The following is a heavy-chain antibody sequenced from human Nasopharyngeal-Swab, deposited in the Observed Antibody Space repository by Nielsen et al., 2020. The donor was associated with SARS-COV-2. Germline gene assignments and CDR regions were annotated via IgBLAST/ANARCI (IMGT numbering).Heavy chain of an antibody. Sequence: SETLSLTCTVSGGSISSSSYYWGWLRQPPGKGLEWIGSIYYSGSTYYNPSLKSRVTISVDTSKNQFSLKLSSATAADTAVYYCASHKGTFDYWGQGTLVTVSS. J-gene: IGHJ4*02. CDR2: IYYSGST. V-gene: IGHV4-39*01. CDR1: GGSISSSSYY. CDR3: ASHKGTFDY.